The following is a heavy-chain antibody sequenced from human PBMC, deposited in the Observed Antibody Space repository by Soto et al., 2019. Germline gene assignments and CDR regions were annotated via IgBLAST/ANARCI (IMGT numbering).Heavy chain of an antibody. V-gene: IGHV4-34*01. CDR3: ARGASIAAAGNYFDY. D-gene: IGHD6-13*01. Sequence: LSLTCAVYGGSFSGYYWSWIRQPPGKGLEWIGEINHSGSTNYNPSLKSRVTISVDTSKNQFSLKLSSVTAADTAVYYCARGASIAAAGNYFDYWGQGSLVTVSS. J-gene: IGHJ4*02. CDR2: INHSGST. CDR1: GGSFSGYY.